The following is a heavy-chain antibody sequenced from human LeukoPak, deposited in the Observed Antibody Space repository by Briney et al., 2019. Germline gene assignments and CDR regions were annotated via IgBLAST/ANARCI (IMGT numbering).Heavy chain of an antibody. CDR3: ARGDYGALDY. J-gene: IGHJ4*02. CDR2: IYHSGST. D-gene: IGHD4-17*01. CDR1: GGSISSGGYS. V-gene: IGHV4-30-2*01. Sequence: SQTLSLTCAVSGGSISSGGYSWSWIRQPPGKGLEWIGYIYHSGSTYYNPSLKSRVTISVDRSKNQFSLKLSSVTAADTAVYYCARGDYGALDYWGQGTLVTVSP.